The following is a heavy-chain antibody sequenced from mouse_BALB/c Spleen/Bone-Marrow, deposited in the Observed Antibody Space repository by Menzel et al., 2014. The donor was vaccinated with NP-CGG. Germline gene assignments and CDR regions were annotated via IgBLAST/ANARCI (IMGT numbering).Heavy chain of an antibody. J-gene: IGHJ2*01. CDR2: ISSGSSTI. V-gene: IGHV5-17*02. Sequence: VHLQQPGGGLVQPGVSLKLSCAASGFTFSSFGMHWVRQAPEKGLEWVAYISSGSSTIYYADTVMGRFTISRDNPKNTLFLQMTSLRSEDTAMYYCARSGSSSGYFDYWGQGTTLTVSS. CDR1: GFTFSSFG. D-gene: IGHD1-1*01. CDR3: ARSGSSSGYFDY.